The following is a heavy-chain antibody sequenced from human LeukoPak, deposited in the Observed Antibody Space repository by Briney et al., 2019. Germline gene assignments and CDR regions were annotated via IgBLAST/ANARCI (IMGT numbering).Heavy chain of an antibody. Sequence: SETLSLTXAVYGGSFSGTYWSWIRQPPGKGLEWIGEINPSGSTNYNPSPKSRVTISVDTSTNQSSLKLSSVTAADTAVYYCARGPQTSTIFGVVIPYDAFDIWGQGTMVTVSS. CDR3: ARGPQTSTIFGVVIPYDAFDI. V-gene: IGHV4-34*01. CDR1: GGSFSGTY. D-gene: IGHD3-3*01. J-gene: IGHJ3*02. CDR2: INPSGST.